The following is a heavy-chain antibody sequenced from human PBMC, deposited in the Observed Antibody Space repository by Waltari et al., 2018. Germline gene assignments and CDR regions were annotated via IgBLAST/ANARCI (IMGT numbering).Heavy chain of an antibody. CDR3: AGAVAGMFYFDY. CDR2: IYYSGST. V-gene: IGHV4-61*01. Sequence: SSGSYYWSWIRQPPGKGLEWIGYIYYSGSTNYNPSLKSRVTISVDTSKNQFSLKLSSVTAADTAVYYCAGAVAGMFYFDYWGQGTLVTVSS. J-gene: IGHJ4*02. D-gene: IGHD6-19*01. CDR1: SSGSYY.